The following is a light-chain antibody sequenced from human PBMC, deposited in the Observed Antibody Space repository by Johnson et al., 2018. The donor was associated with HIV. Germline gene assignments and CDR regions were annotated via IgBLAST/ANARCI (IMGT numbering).Light chain of an antibody. CDR2: ENN. Sequence: QSVLTQPPSVSAAPGQKVTISCSGSSFNIGNNYVSWYQQLPGTAPKLLIYENNKRPSGIPDRFSGAKSGTSDTLGITGLQSVDEADYYCGTWDSSLSAYVFGTGTKVTVL. CDR1: SFNIGNNY. CDR3: GTWDSSLSAYV. J-gene: IGLJ1*01. V-gene: IGLV1-51*02.